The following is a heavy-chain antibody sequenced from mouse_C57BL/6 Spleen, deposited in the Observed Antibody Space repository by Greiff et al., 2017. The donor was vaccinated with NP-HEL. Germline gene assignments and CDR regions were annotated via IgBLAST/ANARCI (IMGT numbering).Heavy chain of an antibody. CDR2: IYPGDGDT. J-gene: IGHJ4*01. D-gene: IGHD1-1*01. CDR3: ARGGYYGSSYGAMDY. Sequence: QVQLQQSGPELVKPGASVKISCKASGYAFSSSWMNWVKQRPGQGLEWIGRIYPGDGDTNYNGKFKGKATLTADKSSSTAYMQLSSLTSEDSAVYFCARGGYYGSSYGAMDYWGQGTSVTVSS. CDR1: GYAFSSSW. V-gene: IGHV1-82*01.